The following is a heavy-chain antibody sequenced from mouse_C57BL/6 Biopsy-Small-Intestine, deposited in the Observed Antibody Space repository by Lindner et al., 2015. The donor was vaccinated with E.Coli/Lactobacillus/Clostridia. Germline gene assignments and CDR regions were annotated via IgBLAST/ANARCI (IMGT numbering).Heavy chain of an antibody. V-gene: IGHV1-81*01. CDR2: MNPNSGDT. D-gene: IGHD2-3*01. CDR1: GYTFTSYD. Sequence: SVKVSCKTSGYTFTSYDINWVRQATGQGLEWMGWMNPNSGDTGYAQKFQGRVTMTRNTSISTAYMELSSLRSEDTAVYFCARTNTRDFWSGYYLWGQGTLVTVSS. J-gene: IGHJ4*01. CDR3: ARTNTRDFWSGYYL.